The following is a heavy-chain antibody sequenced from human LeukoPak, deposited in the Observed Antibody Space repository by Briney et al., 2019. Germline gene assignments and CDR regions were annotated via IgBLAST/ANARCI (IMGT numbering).Heavy chain of an antibody. V-gene: IGHV1-24*01. J-gene: IGHJ4*02. CDR3: ARVNDCSGGSCYPDFDY. CDR2: FDPEDGET. CDR1: GYTLTELS. Sequence: ASVKVSCKVSGYTLTELSMHWVRQAPGKGLEWMGGFDPEDGETIYAQKFQGRVTMTEDTSTDTAYMELSSLRSEDTAVYYCARVNDCSGGSCYPDFDYWGQGTLVTVSS. D-gene: IGHD2-15*01.